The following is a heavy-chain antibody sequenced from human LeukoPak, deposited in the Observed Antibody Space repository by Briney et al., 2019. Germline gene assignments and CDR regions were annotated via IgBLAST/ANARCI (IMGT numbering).Heavy chain of an antibody. CDR2: IKQDGSES. CDR3: AKDLAGHSSGWYRPQYYFDY. Sequence: PGGSLRLSCAASGFTFSSYWMSWVRQAPGKGLEWVAIIKQDGSESYCVDSVKGRFTISRDNSKNTLYLQMNSLRAEDTAVYYCAKDLAGHSSGWYRPQYYFDYWGQGTLVTASS. CDR1: GFTFSSYW. D-gene: IGHD6-19*01. J-gene: IGHJ4*02. V-gene: IGHV3-7*03.